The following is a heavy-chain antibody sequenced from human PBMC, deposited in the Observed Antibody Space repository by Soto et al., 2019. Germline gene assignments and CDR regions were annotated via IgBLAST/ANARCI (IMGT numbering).Heavy chain of an antibody. D-gene: IGHD2-21*01. CDR1: GFTFTSNA. V-gene: IGHV3-23*01. CDR2: ITAGGDST. CDR3: ASVIPLGY. Sequence: GGSLRLSCEASGFTFTSNAMTWVRQAPGKGLEWVASITAGGDSTYYADSVKGRFTISRDNAKNTLYLQMSSLRAEDTAVYYCASVIPLGYWGQGTLVTVSS. J-gene: IGHJ4*02.